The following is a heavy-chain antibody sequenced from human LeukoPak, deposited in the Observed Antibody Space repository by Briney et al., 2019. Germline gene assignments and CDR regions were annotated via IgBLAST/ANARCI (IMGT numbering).Heavy chain of an antibody. CDR1: GFTFTNYA. J-gene: IGHJ4*02. D-gene: IGHD2-2*01. CDR2: IGGGGAPT. CDR3: VKDLPCTSASCYLRLDS. V-gene: IGHV3-23*01. Sequence: GGSLRLSCAASGFTFTNYAMNWVRQAPGKGLEWVSAIGGGGAPTYYADSVKGRFTISRDNSRNTLYLQMNSLRAEDTALYYCVKDLPCTSASCYLRLDSWGQGTLVTVSS.